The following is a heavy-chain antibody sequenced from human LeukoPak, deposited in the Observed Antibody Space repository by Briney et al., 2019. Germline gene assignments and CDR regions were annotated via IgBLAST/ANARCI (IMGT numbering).Heavy chain of an antibody. CDR1: GFTFSVYG. CDR3: AKAAVYSRNWTPFDD. CDR2: LSGDETYI. J-gene: IGHJ4*02. Sequence: GRSLRLSCAASGFTFSVYGMHWVRQAPGKGLEWVALLSGDETYIDYTDSVKGRFTISRDTSKNTLFLQMNGLRADDTAIYYCAKAAVYSRNWTPFDDWGQGTLVTVSS. D-gene: IGHD6-13*01. V-gene: IGHV3-30*18.